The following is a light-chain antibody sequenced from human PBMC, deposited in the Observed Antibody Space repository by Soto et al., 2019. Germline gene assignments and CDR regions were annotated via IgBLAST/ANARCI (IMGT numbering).Light chain of an antibody. CDR3: HHNTSVWT. CDR1: QSISNW. V-gene: IGKV1-5*03. Sequence: DIQMTQSPSTLSASVGESVTITCRASQSISNWLAWYQQKPGKAPTLLLLKASSLQSGVPSRFSGSGSGSEITITSSGLQSDVFANYYHHHNTSVWTFGQGTKVEIK. J-gene: IGKJ1*01. CDR2: KAS.